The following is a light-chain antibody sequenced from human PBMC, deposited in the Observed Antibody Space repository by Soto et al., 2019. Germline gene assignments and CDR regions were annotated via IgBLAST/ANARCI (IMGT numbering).Light chain of an antibody. CDR2: AAS. J-gene: IGKJ2*01. CDR3: QKYNSAPYT. CDR1: QGISNY. V-gene: IGKV1-27*01. Sequence: DIQMTQSPSSLSASVGDRVTITCRASQGISNYLAWYQQKPGKVPKLLIYAASTLQSGVPSRFSGSGSGTDFTFTIISLHREDVATYYCQKYNSAPYTFGQGTKLEIK.